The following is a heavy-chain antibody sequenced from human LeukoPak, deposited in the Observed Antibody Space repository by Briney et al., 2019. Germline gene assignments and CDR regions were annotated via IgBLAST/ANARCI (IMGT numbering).Heavy chain of an antibody. CDR1: GFTFSSYW. Sequence: GALRLSCAASGFTFSSYWVSWVRRAPGKGLEWVANIKQDGSEKYYVDSVKGRFTISRDNAKNSLYLQRNSLRAEDTAVYYCARDRGWYRYWGQGTLITVSS. D-gene: IGHD6-19*01. J-gene: IGHJ4*02. V-gene: IGHV3-7*05. CDR2: IKQDGSEK. CDR3: ARDRGWYRY.